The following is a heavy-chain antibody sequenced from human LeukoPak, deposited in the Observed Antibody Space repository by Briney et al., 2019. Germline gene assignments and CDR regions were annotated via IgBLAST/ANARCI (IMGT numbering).Heavy chain of an antibody. J-gene: IGHJ6*03. Sequence: GGSLRLSCAASGFTFSSYTMHWVRQAPGKGLEWVAVISYDGSNKYYADSVKGRFTISRDNAKNSLYLQMNSLRAEDTAVYYCARLRGYSGYDSYMDVWGKGTTVTISS. CDR3: ARLRGYSGYDSYMDV. D-gene: IGHD5-12*01. V-gene: IGHV3-30*04. CDR1: GFTFSSYT. CDR2: ISYDGSNK.